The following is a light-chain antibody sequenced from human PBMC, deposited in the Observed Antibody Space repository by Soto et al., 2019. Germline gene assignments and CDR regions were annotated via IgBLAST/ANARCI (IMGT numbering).Light chain of an antibody. V-gene: IGLV2-14*01. CDR3: SSYTSTSTPVA. J-gene: IGLJ2*01. CDR2: EVS. Sequence: QSVLTQPASVSGSPGQSITISCTGTSSDVGGYNYVSWYQQHPGKAPKLMIYEVSNRPSGLSNRFSGSKSGNTASLTISGLQAEDEADYYCSSYTSTSTPVAFGGGTKVTVL. CDR1: SSDVGGYNY.